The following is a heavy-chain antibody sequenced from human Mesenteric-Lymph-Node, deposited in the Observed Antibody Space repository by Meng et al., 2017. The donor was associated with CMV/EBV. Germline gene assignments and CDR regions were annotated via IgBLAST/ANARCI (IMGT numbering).Heavy chain of an antibody. CDR2: FYYTGYT. D-gene: IGHD5-18*01. J-gene: IGHJ4*02. Sequence: SETLSLTCTVSGASISTYYWTWIRQPPGKGLEWIGYFYYTGYTNYNPSLKSRATISADTSKNQFSLKLSSVTAADTAVYYCARESYGSYYFDYWGQGTLVTVSS. V-gene: IGHV4-59*01. CDR3: ARESYGSYYFDY. CDR1: GASISTYY.